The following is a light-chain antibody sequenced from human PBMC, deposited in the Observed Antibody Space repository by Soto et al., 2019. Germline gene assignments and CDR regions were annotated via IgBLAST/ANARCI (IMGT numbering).Light chain of an antibody. CDR1: RGIGNY. CDR3: QHYNSSSEA. CDR2: AAS. Sequence: EIRMTQSASSLSASVGDRVNIXCRASRGIGNYFDWYQQKAGKVPNLLISAASTLQSGGSSRFSGSRSGTDFTLTISSLQPDDFATYYCQHYNSSSEAVGQGTRLEIK. J-gene: IGKJ5*01. V-gene: IGKV1-27*01.